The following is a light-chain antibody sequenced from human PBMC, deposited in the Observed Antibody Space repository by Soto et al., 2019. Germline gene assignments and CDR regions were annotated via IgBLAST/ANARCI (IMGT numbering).Light chain of an antibody. CDR1: QSVSSN. Sequence: EIVLTQSPGTLSVSPGERATLSCRASQSVSSNLAWYQQRPCQAHRLLIYDASTRATGIPPRFSGGGSGTEFTVTISSLQSEDFAIYYGQQYEIWPPYTFGQWTKVDIK. CDR2: DAS. CDR3: QQYEIWPPYT. J-gene: IGKJ2*01. V-gene: IGKV3-15*01.